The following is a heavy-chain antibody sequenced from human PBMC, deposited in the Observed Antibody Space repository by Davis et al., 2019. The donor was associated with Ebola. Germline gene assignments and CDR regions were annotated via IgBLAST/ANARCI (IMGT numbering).Heavy chain of an antibody. CDR1: GGTFSSYA. V-gene: IGHV1-69*06. D-gene: IGHD1-26*01. CDR3: ATAAGERLDHFDS. Sequence: SVKVSCKASGGTFSSYAISWVRQAPGQGLEWMGAIIPIFGTANYAQKFQGRVTMTEDTSTDTAYMELTSLRSEDTAVYYCATAAGERLDHFDSWGQGSLVTVSS. J-gene: IGHJ4*02. CDR2: IIPIFGTA.